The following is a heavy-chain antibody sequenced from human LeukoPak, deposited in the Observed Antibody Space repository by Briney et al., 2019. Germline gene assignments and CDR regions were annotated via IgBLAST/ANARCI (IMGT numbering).Heavy chain of an antibody. CDR2: IYSGGST. Sequence: QSGGSLRLSCAASGFTVSSNYMSWVRQAPGKGLEWVSVIYSGGSTYYADSVKGRFTISRDSSKNTLYLQMNTLRAEDTAVYYCAREYSRADAFDIWGQGTLVTVSS. CDR1: GFTVSSNY. D-gene: IGHD2-15*01. CDR3: AREYSRADAFDI. V-gene: IGHV3-53*01. J-gene: IGHJ3*02.